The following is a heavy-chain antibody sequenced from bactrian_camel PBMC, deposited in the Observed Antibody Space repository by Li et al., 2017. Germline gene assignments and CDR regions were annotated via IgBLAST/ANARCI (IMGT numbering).Heavy chain of an antibody. J-gene: IGHJ4*01. CDR1: GHINNC. Sequence: QVQLVESGGGSVQVGGSLRLACLVSGHINNCVGWFRQAPGKEREGVATINTGGRNTYYAGSVAGRFSISQDNAKKTTYLQMDHSRTEDTAIYYCAAGWSYGVGTLLRRHYDYWGQGTQVTVS. CDR3: AAGWSYGVGTLLRRHYDY. V-gene: IGHV3S54*01. D-gene: IGHD5*01. CDR2: INTGGRNT.